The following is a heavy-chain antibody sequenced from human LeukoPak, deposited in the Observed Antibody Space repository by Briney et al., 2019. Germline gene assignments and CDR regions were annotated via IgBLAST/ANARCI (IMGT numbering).Heavy chain of an antibody. CDR1: GFTFSGSA. CDR3: ARDQSGLLEYQLLIDY. Sequence: GGSLRLSCAASGFTFSGSAMHWVRQASGKGLEWVGRIRSKANSYATAYAASVKGRFTISRDDSKNTAYLQMNSLKTEDTAVYYCARDQSGLLEYQLLIDYWGQGTLVTVSS. CDR2: IRSKANSYAT. D-gene: IGHD2-2*01. V-gene: IGHV3-73*01. J-gene: IGHJ4*02.